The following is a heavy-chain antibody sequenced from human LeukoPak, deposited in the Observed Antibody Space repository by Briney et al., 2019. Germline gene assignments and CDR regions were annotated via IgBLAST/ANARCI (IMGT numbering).Heavy chain of an antibody. Sequence: SETLSLTCTVSGGSITSSNSYWSWIHQPPGKGLEWIGEINHSGSTNYNPSLKSRVTISVDTSKNQFSLKLSSVTAADTAVYYCARPSYWYFDLWGRGTLVTVSS. CDR1: GGSITSSNSY. V-gene: IGHV4-39*07. CDR2: INHSGST. CDR3: ARPSYWYFDL. J-gene: IGHJ2*01.